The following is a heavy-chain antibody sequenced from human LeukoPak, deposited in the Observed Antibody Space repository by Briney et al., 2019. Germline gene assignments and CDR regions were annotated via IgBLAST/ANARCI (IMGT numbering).Heavy chain of an antibody. V-gene: IGHV1-18*04. D-gene: IGHD6-13*01. J-gene: IGHJ5*02. Sequence: ASVKVSCKASGYTFTGYYMHWVRQAPGQGLEWMGWISAYNGNTNYAQKLQGRVTMTTDTSTSTAYMELRSLRSDDTAVYYCARDRIAAAGTDNWFDPWGQGTLVTVSS. CDR3: ARDRIAAAGTDNWFDP. CDR1: GYTFTGYY. CDR2: ISAYNGNT.